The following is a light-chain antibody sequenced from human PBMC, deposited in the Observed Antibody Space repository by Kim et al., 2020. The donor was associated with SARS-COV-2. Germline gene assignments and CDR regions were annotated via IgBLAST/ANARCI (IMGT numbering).Light chain of an antibody. Sequence: QSALTQPLSVSGSPGQSVTISCTGTSNDVGGYKYVSWYQQHPGKAPKLMIYDVNNRPSGVPDRFSGSKSGNTASLTISGLQPEDEADYYCCSYAGSYTIFGGGTQLTVL. CDR1: SNDVGGYKY. J-gene: IGLJ2*01. CDR3: CSYAGSYTI. CDR2: DVN. V-gene: IGLV2-11*01.